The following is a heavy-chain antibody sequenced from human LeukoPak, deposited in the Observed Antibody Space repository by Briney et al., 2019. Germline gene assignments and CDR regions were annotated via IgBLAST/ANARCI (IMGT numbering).Heavy chain of an antibody. V-gene: IGHV1-69*05. J-gene: IGHJ4*02. CDR1: GGNFRDYA. Sequence: SVRVSCKASGGNFRDYALSWVRLAPGQGVEWMGGIIPIFDSPTYGQKFQDRVTMTIDESTATAYLELNSLRPDDTAIYYCARQVVAAGFDDWGQGTLVTVSS. D-gene: IGHD6-25*01. CDR2: IIPIFDSP. CDR3: ARQVVAAGFDD.